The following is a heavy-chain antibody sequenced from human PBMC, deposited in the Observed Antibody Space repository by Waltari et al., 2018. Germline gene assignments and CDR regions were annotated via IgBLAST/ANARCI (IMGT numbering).Heavy chain of an antibody. D-gene: IGHD3-22*01. J-gene: IGHJ4*02. CDR1: GYIFISSW. Sequence: EVQLVQSGVEVKKPGESLKISCRGSGYIFISSWIAWVRQMPGKGLEWMWIIYSGGSDIRYSPSFQGQVTLSVDKSFSTAYLQWSSLKASDTAMYYCARRGDYYDFDYWGQGTLVTVSS. V-gene: IGHV5-51*01. CDR3: ARRGDYYDFDY. CDR2: IYSGGSDI.